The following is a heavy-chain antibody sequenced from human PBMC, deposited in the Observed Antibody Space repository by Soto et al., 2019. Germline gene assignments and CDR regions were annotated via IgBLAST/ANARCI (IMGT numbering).Heavy chain of an antibody. Sequence: SETLSLTCAVYGGSFSGYYWSWIRQPPGKGLEWIGEINHSGSTNYNPSLKSRVTISVDTSKNQFSLKLSSVTAADTAVYYCARGSRITMVRGIFDYWGQGTLVTVSS. CDR1: GGSFSGYY. V-gene: IGHV4-34*01. CDR2: INHSGST. J-gene: IGHJ4*02. D-gene: IGHD3-10*01. CDR3: ARGSRITMVRGIFDY.